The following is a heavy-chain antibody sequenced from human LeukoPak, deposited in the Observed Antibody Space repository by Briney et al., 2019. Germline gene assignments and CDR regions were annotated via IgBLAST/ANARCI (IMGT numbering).Heavy chain of an antibody. CDR2: ISSSSSYI. D-gene: IGHD3-22*01. Sequence: GGSLRLSCAASGFTFSSYSMNWVRQAPGKGLEWVSSISSSSSYIYYADSMKGRFTISRDNAKNSLYLQMNSLRAEDTAVYYCARDPVADYYDSSAVDYWGQGTLVTVSS. J-gene: IGHJ4*02. V-gene: IGHV3-21*01. CDR3: ARDPVADYYDSSAVDY. CDR1: GFTFSSYS.